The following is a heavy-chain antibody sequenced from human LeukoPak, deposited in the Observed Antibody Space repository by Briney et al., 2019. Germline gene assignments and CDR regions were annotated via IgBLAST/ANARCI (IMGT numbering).Heavy chain of an antibody. CDR1: GYIWTGYC. CDR2: INPNTGAT. D-gene: IGHD6-19*01. V-gene: IGHV1-2*02. J-gene: IGHJ4*02. CDR3: ARDRVGSGWPRPWYFEF. Sequence: SSLKGSCKAAGYIWTGYCLLCKRQAPGQLVERMGWINPNTGATNYAEKFQGRVTMTRDTSIDTGYMEMRSLRSDDTAVYYCARDRVGSGWPRPWYFEFWGQGTLITVSS.